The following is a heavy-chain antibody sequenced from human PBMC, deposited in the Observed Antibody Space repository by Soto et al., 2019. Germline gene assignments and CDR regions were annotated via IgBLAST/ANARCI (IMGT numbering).Heavy chain of an antibody. CDR2: INNSGGST. J-gene: IGHJ6*02. CDR1: GFTFSNYA. V-gene: IGHV3-23*01. CDR3: AKFVSGSYYYYYGMDV. Sequence: GGSLRLSCAASGFTFSNYAMSWFRQAPGKGLEWVSLINNSGGSTYYADSVKGRFTISRDNSKNTLYLQMNSLRAEDTAVYYCAKFVSGSYYYYYGMDVWGQGTTVTGSS. D-gene: IGHD1-26*01.